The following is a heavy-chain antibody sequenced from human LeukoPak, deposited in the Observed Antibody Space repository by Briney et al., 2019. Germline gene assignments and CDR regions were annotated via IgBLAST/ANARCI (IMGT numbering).Heavy chain of an antibody. CDR2: IYYSGST. CDR3: ARDRWAAAGYYYYYMDV. V-gene: IGHV4-59*01. J-gene: IGHJ6*03. Sequence: TETLSLTCTVSGGSIRSYYGSWIRQPPGKGLEWIGDIYYSGSTNYNPSLKSRVTISVDTSKNQFSLKLSSVTAADTAVYYCARDRWAAAGYYYYYMDVWGKGTTVTVPS. D-gene: IGHD6-13*01. CDR1: GGSIRSYY.